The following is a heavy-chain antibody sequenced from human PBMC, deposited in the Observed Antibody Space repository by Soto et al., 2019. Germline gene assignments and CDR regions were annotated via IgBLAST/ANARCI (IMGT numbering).Heavy chain of an antibody. D-gene: IGHD1-26*01. V-gene: IGHV1-2*02. CDR3: VRDDIGLGIDY. CDR2: INPNSGGT. CDR1: GYTFTGYY. J-gene: IGHJ4*02. Sequence: ASVKVSCKASGYTFTGYYMHWVRQAPGQGLVWMGWINPNSGGTNYAQKFKGRFTISRDNAKSSLYLQLNSLRVEDTAVYYCVRDDIGLGIDYWGQGTLVTVSS.